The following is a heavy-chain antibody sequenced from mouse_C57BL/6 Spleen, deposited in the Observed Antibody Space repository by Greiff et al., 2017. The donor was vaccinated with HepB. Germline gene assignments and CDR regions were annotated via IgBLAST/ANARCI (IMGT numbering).Heavy chain of an antibody. Sequence: EVKLVESGPGLVKPSQSLSLTCSVTGYSITSGYYWNWIRQFPGNKLEWMGYISYDGSNNYNPSLKNRISITRDTSKNQFFLKLNSVTTEDTATYYCAKGTTVVEFDVWGTGTTVTVSS. CDR2: ISYDGSN. CDR3: AKGTTVVEFDV. CDR1: GYSITSGYY. J-gene: IGHJ1*03. D-gene: IGHD1-1*01. V-gene: IGHV3-6*01.